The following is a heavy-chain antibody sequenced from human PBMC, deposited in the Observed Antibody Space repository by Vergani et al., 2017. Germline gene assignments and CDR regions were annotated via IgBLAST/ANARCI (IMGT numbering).Heavy chain of an antibody. Sequence: QVQLVQSGSEVRKPGASVKVSCQVSGYSLTELTIHWVRQAPGKGLEWMGGFDPEHGEVTFAHHIQGRVTMTEDRSTDTAYMELSSLRPEETALYYCAIVTHYYDSSGYYLDYLGQGTLVTVS. CDR1: GYSLTELT. V-gene: IGHV1-24*01. CDR3: AIVTHYYDSSGYYLDY. D-gene: IGHD3-22*01. CDR2: FDPEHGEV. J-gene: IGHJ4*02.